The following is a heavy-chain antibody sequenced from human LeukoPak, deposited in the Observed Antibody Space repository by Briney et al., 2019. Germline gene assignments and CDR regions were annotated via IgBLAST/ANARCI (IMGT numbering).Heavy chain of an antibody. CDR3: ARAIAPTVVTPYYYYYYMDV. D-gene: IGHD4-23*01. J-gene: IGHJ6*03. V-gene: IGHV4-4*07. CDR2: IYTSGST. Sequence: PSETLSLTCTVSGGSISSYYWSWIRQPAGKGLEWIGRIYTSGSTNYNPSLKSRVTMSVDTSKNQFSLKLSSVTAADTAVYYCARAIAPTVVTPYYYYYYMDVWGKGTTVTVSS. CDR1: GGSISSYY.